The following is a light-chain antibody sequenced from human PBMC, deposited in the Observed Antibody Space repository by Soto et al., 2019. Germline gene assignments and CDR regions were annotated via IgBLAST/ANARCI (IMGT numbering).Light chain of an antibody. CDR2: EVS. Sequence: QCLLDLPASVSGSPGQSNPISCTGTISDVVGYNYVSWYQQHPGKAPKLMIYEVSNRPSGVSNRFSGSKYGTTASPTISGLQAEDEADYYCSSYTSSSAPFVFGTGTKVTVL. CDR3: SSYTSSSAPFV. J-gene: IGLJ1*01. V-gene: IGLV2-14*01. CDR1: ISDVVGYNY.